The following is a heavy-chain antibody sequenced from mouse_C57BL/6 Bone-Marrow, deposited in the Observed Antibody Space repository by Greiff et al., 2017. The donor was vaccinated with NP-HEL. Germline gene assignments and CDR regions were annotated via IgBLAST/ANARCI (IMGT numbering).Heavy chain of an antibody. D-gene: IGHD2-1*01. V-gene: IGHV5-2*01. CDR3: ARHGRNYGAMDY. CDR1: EYEFPSHD. Sequence: DVMLVESGGGLVQPGESLKLSCESNEYEFPSHDMSWVRKTPEKRLELVAAINSDGGSTYYPDTMERRFIISRDNTKKTLYLQTISLRSEDRALDYCARHGRNYGAMDYWGQGTSVTVSS. CDR2: INSDGGST. J-gene: IGHJ4*01.